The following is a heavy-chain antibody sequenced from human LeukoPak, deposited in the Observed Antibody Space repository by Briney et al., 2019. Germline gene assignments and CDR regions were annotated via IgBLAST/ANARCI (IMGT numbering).Heavy chain of an antibody. D-gene: IGHD3-10*01. Sequence: GGSLRLSCAASGFTFCSYDMHWVRQATGKGLEWVSAIGTAGDTYYPGSVKGRFTISRENAKNSLYLQMNSLRAEDTAVYYCARSRGTMVRGVLHGMDVWGQGTTVTVSS. CDR3: ARSRGTMVRGVLHGMDV. CDR1: GFTFCSYD. J-gene: IGHJ6*02. V-gene: IGHV3-13*01. CDR2: IGTAGDT.